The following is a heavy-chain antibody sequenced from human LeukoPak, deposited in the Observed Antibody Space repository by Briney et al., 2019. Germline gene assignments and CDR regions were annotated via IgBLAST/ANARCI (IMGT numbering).Heavy chain of an antibody. CDR1: GFTFTSSA. J-gene: IGHJ4*02. CDR3: AAGGSGSYYGSHFDY. CDR2: IVVGSGNT. Sequence: SVKVSCKASGFTFTSSAVQWVRQAHGQRLEWIGWIVVGSGNTNYAQKFQERVTITRDMSTSTAYMELSSLRSEDTVVYYCAAGGSGSYYGSHFDYWGQGTLVTVSS. D-gene: IGHD3-10*01. V-gene: IGHV1-58*01.